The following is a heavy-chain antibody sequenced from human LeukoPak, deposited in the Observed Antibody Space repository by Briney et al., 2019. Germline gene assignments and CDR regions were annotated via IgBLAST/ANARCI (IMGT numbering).Heavy chain of an antibody. CDR3: ARRVEEWQLDY. Sequence: GGSLRLSCAASGFTFSSYWMNWVRQAPGKGLEWVANIKEDGSDKYYVDSVKGRFTISRDNAKNSLYLQMNSLRAEDTAVYYCARRVEEWQLDYWGQGTLVTVSS. V-gene: IGHV3-7*01. CDR1: GFTFSSYW. D-gene: IGHD3-3*01. CDR2: IKEDGSDK. J-gene: IGHJ4*02.